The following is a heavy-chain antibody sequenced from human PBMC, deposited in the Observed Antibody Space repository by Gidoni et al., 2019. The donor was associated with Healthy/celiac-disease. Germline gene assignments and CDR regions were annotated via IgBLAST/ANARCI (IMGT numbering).Heavy chain of an antibody. CDR3: ARGADSVDIVATIGRGDYYYYGMDV. Sequence: QMQLVHSGAQVKRPRSSLTVSSTTPAGTFTGYAISGVRQAPGQGLEWMGGHIPIFGTANYAQKFQGRVTITADESTSTAYMELSSLRSEDTAVYYCARGADSVDIVATIGRGDYYYYGMDVWGQGTTVTVSS. CDR1: AGTFTGYA. J-gene: IGHJ6*02. CDR2: HIPIFGTA. V-gene: IGHV1-69*01. D-gene: IGHD5-12*01.